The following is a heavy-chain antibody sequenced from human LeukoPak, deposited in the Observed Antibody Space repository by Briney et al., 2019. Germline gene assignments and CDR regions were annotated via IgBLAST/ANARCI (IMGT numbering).Heavy chain of an antibody. CDR1: GITFRNYG. D-gene: IGHD3-16*02. CDR3: AKDGLYDYVWGSHRSFDS. J-gene: IGHJ4*02. CDR2: ISGSGSST. Sequence: GGSLRLSCAVSGITFRNYGMSWVRQAPGKGLEWVSGISGSGSSTYYADSVKGRFTISRDNSKNTLYLQMNSLRAEDTAIYYCAKDGLYDYVWGSHRSFDSWGQGTLVTVSS. V-gene: IGHV3-23*01.